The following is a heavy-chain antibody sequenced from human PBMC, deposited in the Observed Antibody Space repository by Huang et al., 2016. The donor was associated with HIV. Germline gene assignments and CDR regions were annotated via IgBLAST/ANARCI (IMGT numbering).Heavy chain of an antibody. CDR2: SKNSLDGGTT. CDR3: TTWISTTAGGN. D-gene: IGHD2-21*02. CDR1: GFSFSTVW. J-gene: IGHJ4*02. Sequence: EVQLIESGGGLVKPGSFLRLSCEGSGFSFSTVWMSWGRQTPGKGREWVALSKNSLDGGTTDYAAPVRGRFIISRDDSKNRMDLQMHDLKAADTAVYYCTTWISTTAGGNWGQGTLVTVSS. V-gene: IGHV3-15*01.